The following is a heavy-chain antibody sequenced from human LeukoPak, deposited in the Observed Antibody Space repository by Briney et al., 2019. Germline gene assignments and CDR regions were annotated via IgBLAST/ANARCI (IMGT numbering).Heavy chain of an antibody. CDR2: ISYDGSNK. CDR3: AKEGYDILTGYDAFDI. Sequence: PGRSLRLSCAASGFTFSSCGMHWVRQAPGKGLEWVAVISYDGSNKYYADSVKGRFTISRDNSKNTLYLQMNSLRAEDTAVYYCAKEGYDILTGYDAFDIWGQGTMVTVSS. V-gene: IGHV3-30*18. J-gene: IGHJ3*02. CDR1: GFTFSSCG. D-gene: IGHD3-9*01.